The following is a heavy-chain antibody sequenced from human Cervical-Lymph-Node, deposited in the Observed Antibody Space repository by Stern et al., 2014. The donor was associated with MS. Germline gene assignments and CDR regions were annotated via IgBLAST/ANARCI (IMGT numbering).Heavy chain of an antibody. CDR3: ARDSTTGMDV. CDR2: IVPIFGTA. J-gene: IGHJ6*02. V-gene: IGHV1-69*01. Sequence: QVQLVQSGAEVKKPWSSVKVSCKTSGDTFSSYAISWVRQGPGQGLEWMGGIVPIFGTANYAEKFQGRVTITADVSTNTAYMELSRLGSDDTAVYCCARDSTTGMDVWGQGTTVTVSS. D-gene: IGHD1-1*01. CDR1: GDTFSSYA.